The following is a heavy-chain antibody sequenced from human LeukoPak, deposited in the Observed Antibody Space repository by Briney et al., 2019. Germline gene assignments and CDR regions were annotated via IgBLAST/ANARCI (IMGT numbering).Heavy chain of an antibody. V-gene: IGHV3-53*01. CDR2: IYSGGST. D-gene: IGHD1-20*01. J-gene: IGHJ4*02. CDR3: AKKMSITAASQVDY. Sequence: GGSLRLSCAASGFTVSSNYMNWVRQAPGKGLEWVSVIYSGGSTYYADPVKGRFTISRDNSKNTLYLQMNSLRAEDTAVYYCAKKMSITAASQVDYWGQGTLVTVSS. CDR1: GFTVSSNY.